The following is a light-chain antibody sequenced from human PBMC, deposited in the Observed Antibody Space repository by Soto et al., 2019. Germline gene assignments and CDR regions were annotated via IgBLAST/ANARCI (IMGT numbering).Light chain of an antibody. V-gene: IGKV1-5*03. CDR2: KAS. J-gene: IGKJ1*01. CDR3: QHYNSYSEA. CDR1: QTISSW. Sequence: DIKMTQSPSTLSGSVGDRVTITCRASQTISSWLAWYQQKQGKAPKLLIYKASTLKSGVPSRFSGSGSGTEGTLTISSLKTDDGSTYYGQHYNSYSEAFGQGTKVDIK.